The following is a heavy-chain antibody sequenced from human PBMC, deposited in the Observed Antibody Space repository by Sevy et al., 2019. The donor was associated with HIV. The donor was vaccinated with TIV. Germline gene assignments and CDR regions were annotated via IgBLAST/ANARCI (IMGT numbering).Heavy chain of an antibody. CDR3: ARDGYCSGGSCYHLGYYYYGMDV. D-gene: IGHD2-15*01. Sequence: ASVKVSCKASGYTSTSYGISWVRQAPGQGLEWMGWISAYNGNTNYAQKLQGRVTMTTDTSTSTAYMELRSLRSDDTAVYYCARDGYCSGGSCYHLGYYYYGMDVWGQGTTVTVSS. CDR1: GYTSTSYG. CDR2: ISAYNGNT. J-gene: IGHJ6*02. V-gene: IGHV1-18*01.